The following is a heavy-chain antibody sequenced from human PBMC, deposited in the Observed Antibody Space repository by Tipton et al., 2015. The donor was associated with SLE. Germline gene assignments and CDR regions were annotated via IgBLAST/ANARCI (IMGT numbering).Heavy chain of an antibody. CDR1: GYTFTDYY. CDR3: AERYDTFEI. D-gene: IGHD1-1*01. J-gene: IGHJ3*02. Sequence: QSGPEVKKPGASVKVSCKASGYTFTDYYMHWVRQAPGQGLEWMGWISAYSGHTKYAQKLQGRVTMTTDTSTTTAYMELRSLRSDDTAVYYCAERYDTFEIWGQGTMVTVSS. CDR2: ISAYSGHT. V-gene: IGHV1-18*04.